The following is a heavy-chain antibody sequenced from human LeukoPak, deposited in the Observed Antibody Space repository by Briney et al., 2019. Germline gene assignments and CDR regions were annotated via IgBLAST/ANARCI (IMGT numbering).Heavy chain of an antibody. CDR1: GGSISSGGYY. Sequence: PSETLSLTCTVSGGSISSGGYYWSWIRQHPGKGLEWIGYIYYSGSTYYDPSLKSRVTISVDTSKNQFSLKLSSVTAADTAVYYCARDVRYSSSSQFDYWGQGTLVTVSS. V-gene: IGHV4-31*03. J-gene: IGHJ4*02. D-gene: IGHD6-6*01. CDR3: ARDVRYSSSSQFDY. CDR2: IYYSGST.